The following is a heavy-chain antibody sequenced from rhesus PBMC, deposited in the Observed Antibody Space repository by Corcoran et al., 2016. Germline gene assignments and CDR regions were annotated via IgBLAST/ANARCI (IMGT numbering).Heavy chain of an antibody. V-gene: IGHV4-99*02. D-gene: IGHD2-39*01. CDR1: GYSISSGYH. J-gene: IGHJ4*01. Sequence: QVQLQESGPGLVKASETLSLTCAVSGYSISSGYHWGWIRQPPGKGLEYIGYISGKRGNTYYNPSLESRVTISKDTSKNQFSLKLTSVTAADTAVYYCAREASTYWHWGQGVLVTVSS. CDR3: AREASTYWH. CDR2: ISGKRGNT.